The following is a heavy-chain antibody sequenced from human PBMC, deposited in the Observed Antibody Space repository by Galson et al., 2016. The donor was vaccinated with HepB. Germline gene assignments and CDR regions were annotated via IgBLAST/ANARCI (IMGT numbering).Heavy chain of an antibody. CDR2: LNWNGGST. D-gene: IGHD3-16*02. V-gene: IGHV3-20*04. J-gene: IGHJ4*02. CDR1: GFTFDDYG. CDR3: ARGNYVWGNYRYTLDY. Sequence: SLRLSCAASGFTFDDYGMNWVRQAPGKGLEWVSGLNWNGGSTAYADSVKGRFTISRDNAKNSLYLQMNSLGAEDTALYYCARGNYVWGNYRYTLDYWGQGPLVTVSS.